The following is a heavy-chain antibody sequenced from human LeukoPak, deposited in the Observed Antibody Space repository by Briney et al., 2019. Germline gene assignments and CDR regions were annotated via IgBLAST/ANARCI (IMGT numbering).Heavy chain of an antibody. CDR3: ATSYSYGYSGYFDY. Sequence: SVKVSCKASGGTFSSYAISWVRQAPGQGLEWMGGIIPIFGTANYAQKFQGRVTITADKSTSTAYMELSSLRSEDTAVYYCATSYSYGYSGYFDYWGQGTLVTVSS. V-gene: IGHV1-69*06. D-gene: IGHD5-18*01. J-gene: IGHJ4*02. CDR2: IIPIFGTA. CDR1: GGTFSSYA.